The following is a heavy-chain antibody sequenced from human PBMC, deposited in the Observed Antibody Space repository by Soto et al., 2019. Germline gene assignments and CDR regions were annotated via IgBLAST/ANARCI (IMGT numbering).Heavy chain of an antibody. V-gene: IGHV3-7*03. CDR2: INQDGGGT. D-gene: IGHD1-26*01. Sequence: GGSLRLSCVASGFTFSSSFMGWVRQAPGKGLEWVANINQDGGGTYYVDSVQGRFTISRDNAKDSLFLQLNSLRGEDTAVYYCARDIRSYSRAHFDYWGQGTLVTVSS. CDR3: ARDIRSYSRAHFDY. CDR1: GFTFSSSF. J-gene: IGHJ4*02.